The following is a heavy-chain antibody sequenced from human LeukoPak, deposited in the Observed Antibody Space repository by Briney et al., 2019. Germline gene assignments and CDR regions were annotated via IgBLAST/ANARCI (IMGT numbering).Heavy chain of an antibody. CDR2: IIPIFGTA. Sequence: SVKVSCKASGGTFISYAISWVRQAPGQGLEWMGVIIPIFGTANYAQKFQGRVTITADESTSTAYMELSSLRSEDTAVYYCARVLPSDVTVTTHWGQGTLVTVSS. CDR1: GGTFISYA. CDR3: ARVLPSDVTVTTH. V-gene: IGHV1-69*13. D-gene: IGHD4-17*01. J-gene: IGHJ4*02.